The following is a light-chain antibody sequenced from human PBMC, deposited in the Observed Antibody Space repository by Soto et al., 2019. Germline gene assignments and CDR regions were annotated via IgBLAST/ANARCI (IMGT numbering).Light chain of an antibody. CDR3: SSYTSTSTLVV. J-gene: IGLJ2*01. V-gene: IGLV2-14*01. CDR2: DVT. Sequence: QSALTQPASVSGSPGQSITISCTGTSSDVGGYNYVSWYQQHPGKAPKLMIYDVTSRPSGVSNRFSGSKSDNMASLTISGLHADDEADYYCSSYTSTSTLVVFGGGTQLTVL. CDR1: SSDVGGYNY.